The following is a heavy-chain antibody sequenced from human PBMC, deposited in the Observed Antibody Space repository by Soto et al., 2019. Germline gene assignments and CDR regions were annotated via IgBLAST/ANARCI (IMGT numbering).Heavy chain of an antibody. V-gene: IGHV4-39*01. J-gene: IGHJ4*02. CDR2: IYYGGNT. CDR1: GISVNSNYF. CDR3: ATTIYSSGWSRDH. Sequence: SESLFRTSAVPGISVNSNYFWGWIRQPPGRGLEWIGCIYYGGNTYFNPSLKSRVTISADLSKNQFSLNLISVTAADTAVYYCATTIYSSGWSRDHWGQG. D-gene: IGHD6-19*01.